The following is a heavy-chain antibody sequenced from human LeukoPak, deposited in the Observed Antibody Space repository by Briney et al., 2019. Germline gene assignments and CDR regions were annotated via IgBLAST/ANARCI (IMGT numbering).Heavy chain of an antibody. CDR1: GFTFSSYG. D-gene: IGHD6-19*01. Sequence: GGSLRLSCAASGFTFSSYGMHWVRQAPGKGLEWVAVIWYDGSNKYYADSVKGRFTISRDNSKNTLYLQMNSLRAEDTAVYYCAKGLDSSGWYSDYWGQGTLVTVSS. V-gene: IGHV3-33*06. CDR2: IWYDGSNK. J-gene: IGHJ4*02. CDR3: AKGLDSSGWYSDY.